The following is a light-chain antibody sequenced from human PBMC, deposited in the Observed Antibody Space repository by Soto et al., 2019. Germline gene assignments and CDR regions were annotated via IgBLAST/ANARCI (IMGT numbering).Light chain of an antibody. V-gene: IGLV1-40*01. CDR3: QSYDYSLSGRRV. Sequence: QSVLTQPPSVSGAPGQRVTISCTGSSSNIGAGYDVHWYQQLPGTAPKLLIYGNNNRPSGVPDRFSGSKSGTSASLAITGLQAEDEADYYCQSYDYSLSGRRVFGGGTKVTVL. J-gene: IGLJ3*02. CDR1: SSNIGAGYD. CDR2: GNN.